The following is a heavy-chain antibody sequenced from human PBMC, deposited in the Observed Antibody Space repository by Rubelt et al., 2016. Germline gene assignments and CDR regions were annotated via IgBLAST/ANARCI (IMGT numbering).Heavy chain of an antibody. D-gene: IGHD3-10*01. J-gene: IGHJ4*02. CDR3: ATYGSGAFYS. CDR2: INPKTGGAKT. CDR1: GFTFSSHW. Sequence: EVQLLESGGGLVQPGGSLRLSCAGSGFTFSSHWMHWVRQAPGKGLEWVGRINPKTGGAKTDYAAPVKGRVTISRDDSRNTLDLQMNSLKTEDTAVYCGATYGSGAFYSWGQGTLVTV. V-gene: IGHV3-15*01.